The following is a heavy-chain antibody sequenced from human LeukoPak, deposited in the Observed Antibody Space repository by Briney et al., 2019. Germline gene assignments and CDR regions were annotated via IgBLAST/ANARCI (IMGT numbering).Heavy chain of an antibody. Sequence: PGGSLRLSCAASGFTFDDYAMHWVRQAPGKGLEWVSGISWNSGSIGYADSVKARFTISRDNAKNSLYLQMNSLRAEDTALYYCAKDSKDGSSWSPSFDIWGQGTMVTVSS. CDR3: AKDSKDGSSWSPSFDI. CDR1: GFTFDDYA. V-gene: IGHV3-9*01. J-gene: IGHJ3*02. CDR2: ISWNSGSI. D-gene: IGHD6-13*01.